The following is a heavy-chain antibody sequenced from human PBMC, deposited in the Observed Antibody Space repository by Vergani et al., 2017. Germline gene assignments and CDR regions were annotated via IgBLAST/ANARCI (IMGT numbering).Heavy chain of an antibody. CDR3: AGKYSSRDYYYYGMDV. CDR1: GGSISSYY. CDR2: IYYSGST. J-gene: IGHJ6*02. V-gene: IGHV4-59*01. D-gene: IGHD6-6*01. Sequence: QVQLQESGPGLVKPSETLSLTCTVSGGSISSYYWSWIRQPPGKGLEWIGYIYYSGSTNYNPSLKSRVPISVDTSKNQFSLKLSSVTAADTAVYYCAGKYSSRDYYYYGMDVWGQGTTVTVSS.